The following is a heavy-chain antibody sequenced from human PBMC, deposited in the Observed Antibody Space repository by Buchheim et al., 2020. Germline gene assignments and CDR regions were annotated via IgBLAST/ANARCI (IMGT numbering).Heavy chain of an antibody. CDR2: ISSSSSTI. V-gene: IGHV3-48*01. CDR1: GFTFSSYS. J-gene: IGHJ6*02. Sequence: EVQLVESGGGLVQPGGSLRLSCAASGFTFSSYSMNWVRQAPGKGLEWVSYISSSSSTIYYADSVKGRFTISRDNAKNSLYLQMNSLRAEDTAVYYCARMRGSGYASVYYYYYGMDVWGQGTT. D-gene: IGHD5-12*01. CDR3: ARMRGSGYASVYYYYYGMDV.